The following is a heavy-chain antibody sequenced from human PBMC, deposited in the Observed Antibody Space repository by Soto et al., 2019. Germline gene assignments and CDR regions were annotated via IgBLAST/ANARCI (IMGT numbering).Heavy chain of an antibody. D-gene: IGHD2-2*01. Sequence: QVQVVESGGGVVQPGTSLRLSCAASGFTFSVSAIHWVRQAPGKGLEWVAVISSDGSHQYCADSVKGRFTISRDNPKNTLSLQMNSLRAEDTAVYYCARPYCRSTRCYLYYYGMDVWGPGTTVTVSS. CDR3: ARPYCRSTRCYLYYYGMDV. J-gene: IGHJ6*02. CDR1: GFTFSVSA. CDR2: ISSDGSHQ. V-gene: IGHV3-30-3*01.